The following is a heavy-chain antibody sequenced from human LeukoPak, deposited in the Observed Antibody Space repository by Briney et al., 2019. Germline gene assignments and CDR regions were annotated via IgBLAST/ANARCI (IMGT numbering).Heavy chain of an antibody. Sequence: GGSPRLSCAASGFTFSNYAMSWVRQAPGRGLEWVAVLSFDGAHKYYAESVKGRFTISRDNSNNTLFLQMDSLRIEDTALYYCVRARAGGLDYWGQGTLVTVSS. CDR2: LSFDGAHK. J-gene: IGHJ4*02. D-gene: IGHD3-16*01. CDR1: GFTFSNYA. V-gene: IGHV3-30*03. CDR3: VRARAGGLDY.